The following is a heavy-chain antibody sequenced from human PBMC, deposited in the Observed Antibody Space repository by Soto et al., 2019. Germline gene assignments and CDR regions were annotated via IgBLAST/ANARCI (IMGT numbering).Heavy chain of an antibody. Sequence: QVRLVHSGAEVKKPGASVKVSCKDSGYTFTAYSMHWVRQAPGQGLELIGWFNPNSGDTVYAEKFQGRVSLHRDTSISTAYMELSSLRSDDTALYYCAREASAGLALDYWGQGTLVTVSS. CDR2: FNPNSGDT. D-gene: IGHD6-13*01. J-gene: IGHJ4*02. CDR1: GYTFTAYS. V-gene: IGHV1-2*02. CDR3: AREASAGLALDY.